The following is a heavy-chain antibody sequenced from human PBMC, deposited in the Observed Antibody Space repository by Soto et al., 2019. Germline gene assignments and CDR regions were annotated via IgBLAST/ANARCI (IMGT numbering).Heavy chain of an antibody. CDR1: GGFVSSGNYY. CDR3: ARVERGTATTVVDAFDI. CDR2: MSHSGGT. V-gene: IGHV4-34*01. J-gene: IGHJ3*02. D-gene: IGHD1-1*01. Sequence: QEQLQQWGAGLLKPSETLSLTCAVYGGFVSSGNYYWSWIRQPPGKGLEWIGEMSHSGGTRFNPSLMSRVTISVDTSKNQFSLKMSSVTPADTALYYCARVERGTATTVVDAFDIWGPGTMVTVSS.